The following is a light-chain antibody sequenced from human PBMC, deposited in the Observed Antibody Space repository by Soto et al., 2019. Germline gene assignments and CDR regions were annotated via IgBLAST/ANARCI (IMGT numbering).Light chain of an antibody. CDR3: QQYGSSPTWT. CDR2: DAS. Sequence: DIQMPQSPSTLSASVGYTVTITFLASQTISGWLAWYQQRPGKAPNLLIFDASTLESGVPSRFSGSGSGTDFTLTISRLEPEDFAVYYCQQYGSSPTWTFGQGTKVDIK. V-gene: IGKV1-5*01. J-gene: IGKJ1*01. CDR1: QTISGW.